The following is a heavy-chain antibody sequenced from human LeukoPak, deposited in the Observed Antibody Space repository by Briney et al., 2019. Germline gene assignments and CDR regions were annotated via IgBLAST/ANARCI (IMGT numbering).Heavy chain of an antibody. D-gene: IGHD1-26*01. CDR3: AKDQSPWELLGPIDY. Sequence: PGGSLRLSCAASGFTFSSYWMSWVRQAPGKGLEWVANIKQDGSQKYYVDSVKGRFSISRDNSKNTLYLQMNSLRAEDTAVYYCAKDQSPWELLGPIDYWGQGTLVTVSS. CDR1: GFTFSSYW. J-gene: IGHJ4*02. CDR2: IKQDGSQK. V-gene: IGHV3-7*03.